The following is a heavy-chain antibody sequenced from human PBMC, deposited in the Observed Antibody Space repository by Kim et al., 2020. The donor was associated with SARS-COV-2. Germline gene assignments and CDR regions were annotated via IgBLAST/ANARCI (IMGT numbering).Heavy chain of an antibody. CDR2: IKQDEREK. V-gene: IGHV3-7*01. Sequence: GGSLRLSCAASGFIFSNYWMTWVRQAPGKGLEWVANIKQDEREKYYVDSMKGRFTISRDNAKNSLYLQLNSLRAEDTAVYFCARIRTSGYYFDYWGQGTLVTVSS. CDR1: GFIFSNYW. CDR3: ARIRTSGYYFDY. J-gene: IGHJ4*02. D-gene: IGHD3-22*01.